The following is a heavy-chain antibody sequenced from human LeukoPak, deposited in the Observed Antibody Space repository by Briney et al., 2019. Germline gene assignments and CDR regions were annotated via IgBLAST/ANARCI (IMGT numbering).Heavy chain of an antibody. CDR1: GGSFSGYY. Sequence: PSETLSLTCAVYGGSFSGYYWSWIRQPPGKGLEWIGYIYYSGSTNYNPSLKSRVTVSVDTSKNQFSLKLSSVTAADTAVYYCARDTLGYYGSGTYNWFDPWGQGTLVTVSS. J-gene: IGHJ5*02. V-gene: IGHV4-59*01. CDR2: IYYSGST. CDR3: ARDTLGYYGSGTYNWFDP. D-gene: IGHD3-10*01.